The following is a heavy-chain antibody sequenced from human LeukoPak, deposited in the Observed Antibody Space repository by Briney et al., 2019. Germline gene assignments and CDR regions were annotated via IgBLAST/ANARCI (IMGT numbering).Heavy chain of an antibody. Sequence: ASEKVSCKASGGTSSSYAISWVRQAPGQGLEWMGGIIPIFGTANYAQKFQGRVTITADESTNTAYMELSSLRSEDTAVYYCARDSCSSTSCYTVNWFDPWGQGTLVTVSS. CDR1: GGTSSSYA. CDR2: IIPIFGTA. D-gene: IGHD2-2*02. J-gene: IGHJ5*02. V-gene: IGHV1-69*13. CDR3: ARDSCSSTSCYTVNWFDP.